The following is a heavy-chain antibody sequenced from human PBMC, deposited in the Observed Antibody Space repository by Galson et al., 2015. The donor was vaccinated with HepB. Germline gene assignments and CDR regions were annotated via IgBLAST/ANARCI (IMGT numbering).Heavy chain of an antibody. V-gene: IGHV1-69*10. Sequence: SVKVSCKASGGTFSSYAISWVRQAPGQGLEWMGGIIPILGIANYAQKFQGRVTITADESTSTAYMELSSLRSEDTVVYYCARPYDSSGQGFDSWGQGTLVTVSS. D-gene: IGHD3-22*01. CDR1: GGTFSSYA. CDR3: ARPYDSSGQGFDS. CDR2: IIPILGIA. J-gene: IGHJ4*02.